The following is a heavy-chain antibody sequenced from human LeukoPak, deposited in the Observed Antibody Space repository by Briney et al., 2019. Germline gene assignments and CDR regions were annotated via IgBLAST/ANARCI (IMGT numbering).Heavy chain of an antibody. CDR1: GYTFTSYY. CDR3: ARERPQTCYFDN. Sequence: GASVKVSCKASGYTFTSYYMHWGRQAPGQGLEWMGIINPSAGNTDYAQKFQARVTMTRDTSTSTVYMELSSLRSEDTAVYYCARERPQTCYFDNWGQGTLVTVSS. V-gene: IGHV1-46*01. J-gene: IGHJ4*02. CDR2: INPSAGNT.